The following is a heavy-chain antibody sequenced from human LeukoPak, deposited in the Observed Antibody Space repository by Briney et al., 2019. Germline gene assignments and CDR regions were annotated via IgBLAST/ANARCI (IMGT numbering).Heavy chain of an antibody. Sequence: PSETLSLTCTVSGGSISSYYWSWIRQPPGKGLEWIGYIYYSGSTNYNPSLKSRVTISVDTSKNQFSLKLSSVTAADTAVYYCARGTYDRGDYWGQGTLVTVSS. V-gene: IGHV4-59*01. J-gene: IGHJ4*02. D-gene: IGHD3-22*01. CDR2: IYYSGST. CDR3: ARGTYDRGDY. CDR1: GGSISSYY.